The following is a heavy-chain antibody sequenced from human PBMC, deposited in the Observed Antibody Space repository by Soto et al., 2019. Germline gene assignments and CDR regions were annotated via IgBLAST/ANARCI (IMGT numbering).Heavy chain of an antibody. CDR1: GGSISSSNW. V-gene: IGHV4-4*02. J-gene: IGHJ5*02. D-gene: IGHD3-9*01. CDR2: IYHSGST. CDR3: ARRIGRYFDWLPGIRSNWFDP. Sequence: KTSETLSLTCAVSGGSISSSNWWSWVRQPPGKGLEWIGEIYHSGSTNYNPPFKSRVTISADKTKNQFSLKLSSVTAADTAVYYCARRIGRYFDWLPGIRSNWFDPWGQGTLVTVSS.